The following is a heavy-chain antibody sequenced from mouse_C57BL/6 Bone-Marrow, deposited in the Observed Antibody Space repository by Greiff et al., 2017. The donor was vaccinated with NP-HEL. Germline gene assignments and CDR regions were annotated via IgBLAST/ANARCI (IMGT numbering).Heavy chain of an antibody. D-gene: IGHD2-5*01. Sequence: EVMLVESGGDLVKPGGSLKLSCAASGFTFSSYGMSWVRQTPDKRLEWVATISSGGSYTYYPDSVKGRFTISRDNAKNTLYLQMSSLKSEDTAMYYCARLAYYSNYEFAYWGQGTLVTVSA. J-gene: IGHJ3*01. CDR1: GFTFSSYG. CDR2: ISSGGSYT. V-gene: IGHV5-6*01. CDR3: ARLAYYSNYEFAY.